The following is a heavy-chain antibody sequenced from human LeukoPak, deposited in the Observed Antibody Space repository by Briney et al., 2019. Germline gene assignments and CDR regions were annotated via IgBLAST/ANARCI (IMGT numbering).Heavy chain of an antibody. V-gene: IGHV3-30*03. J-gene: IGHJ4*02. Sequence: QPGRSLRLSCAASGFTFSSYGMHWVRQAPGKGLEWVAVISYDGSNKYYADSVKGRFTISRDNSKNTLYLQMNSLRAEDTAVYYCATDWVVATPELGYWGQGTLVTVSS. D-gene: IGHD5-12*01. CDR3: ATDWVVATPELGY. CDR1: GFTFSSYG. CDR2: ISYDGSNK.